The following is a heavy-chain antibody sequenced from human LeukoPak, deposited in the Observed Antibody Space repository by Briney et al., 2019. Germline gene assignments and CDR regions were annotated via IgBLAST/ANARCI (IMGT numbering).Heavy chain of an antibody. Sequence: PGGSLRLSCAASGFTFSSYSMNWVRQAPGKGLEWVSSISSSISTIYYADSVKGRFTISRDDAKNSLYLQMNSLRAEDTAVYYCARESPMAYYYDSSGPFDAFDIWGQGTMVTVSS. D-gene: IGHD3-22*01. V-gene: IGHV3-48*01. CDR3: ARESPMAYYYDSSGPFDAFDI. CDR1: GFTFSSYS. CDR2: ISSSISTI. J-gene: IGHJ3*02.